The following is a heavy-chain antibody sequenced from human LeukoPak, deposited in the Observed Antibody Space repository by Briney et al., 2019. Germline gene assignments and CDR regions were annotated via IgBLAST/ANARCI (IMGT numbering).Heavy chain of an antibody. CDR3: VTAKVGY. V-gene: IGHV3-15*01. CDR2: IKSISDGGTT. D-gene: IGHD1-26*01. CDR1: GFNFSNAW. Sequence: GGSLRLSCAASGFNFSNAWMSWVRQVPGKGLEWVGRIKSISDGGTTDYAASVKGRFTISRDDSQDTLYLQMNSLKTEGTAVYYCVTAKVGYWGQGTLVTVSS. J-gene: IGHJ4*02.